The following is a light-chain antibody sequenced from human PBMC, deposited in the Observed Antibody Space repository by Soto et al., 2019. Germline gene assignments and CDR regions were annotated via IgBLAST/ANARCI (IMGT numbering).Light chain of an antibody. CDR3: QQYNNWPPIT. V-gene: IGKV3-15*01. CDR2: GAS. Sequence: EMLLTQSQAIVSLSPGARAAISCRASQSVSNNAAWYQQKPGQAPRLLIYGASTRATGIPARFSGSWSGTEFTLTISSLQSEDFAVYYCQQYNNWPPITFGQGTRLEIK. CDR1: QSVSNN. J-gene: IGKJ5*01.